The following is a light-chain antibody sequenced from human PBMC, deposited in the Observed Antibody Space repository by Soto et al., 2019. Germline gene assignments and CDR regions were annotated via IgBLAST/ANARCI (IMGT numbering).Light chain of an antibody. J-gene: IGLJ1*01. CDR3: SSYAGSSNV. CDR2: EVN. CDR1: SSDVGGYNY. Sequence: QSVLTQPPSASGSPGQSVAISCTGTSSDVGGYNYVSRYQQHPGKAPKLMIYEVNKRPSGVPDRFSGSKSGNTASLTVSGLQAEDGADYYCSSYAGSSNVFGTGTKATV. V-gene: IGLV2-8*01.